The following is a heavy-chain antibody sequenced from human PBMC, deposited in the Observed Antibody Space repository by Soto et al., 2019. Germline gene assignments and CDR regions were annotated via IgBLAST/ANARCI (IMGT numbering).Heavy chain of an antibody. J-gene: IGHJ5*02. CDR3: ARDVGCSSTSCYLFWFDP. D-gene: IGHD2-2*01. Sequence: SETLSLTCAVSGYPISSGYYWGWIRQPPGKGLEWIGSIYHSVSTYYNPSLKSRVTISVDTSKNQFSLKLSSVTAADTAVYYCARDVGCSSTSCYLFWFDPWGQGHLVTV. CDR2: IYHSVST. CDR1: GYPISSGYY. V-gene: IGHV4-38-2*02.